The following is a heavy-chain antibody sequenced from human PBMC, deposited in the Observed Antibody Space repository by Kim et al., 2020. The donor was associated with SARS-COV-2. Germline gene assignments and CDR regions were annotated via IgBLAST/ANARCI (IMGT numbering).Heavy chain of an antibody. J-gene: IGHJ4*02. D-gene: IGHD6-19*01. CDR2: IKQDGGDK. CDR3: ARGGGWLVDY. V-gene: IGHV3-7*01. Sequence: GGSLRLSCAASGVTFSNYWMTWVRQAPGKGLEWVANIKQDGGDKYYLDSVKGRFTISRDNAKSSLYLQMNSLRDEDTAVYYCARGGGWLVDYWGRGTMVTVSS. CDR1: GVTFSNYW.